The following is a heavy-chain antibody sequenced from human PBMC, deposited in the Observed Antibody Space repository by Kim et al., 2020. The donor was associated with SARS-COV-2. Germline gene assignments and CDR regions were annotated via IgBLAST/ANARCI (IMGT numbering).Heavy chain of an antibody. CDR2: IDHSGST. V-gene: IGHV4-34*01. D-gene: IGHD5-12*01. CDR3: ARGPKPRGHPDY. Sequence: SETLSLTCAVYGGSFNGYYWSWIRQPPGKGLEWIGEIDHSGSTHHNPSLKSRVSIPVDTSKNQFSLKMSSVTAADTGVYYCARGPKPRGHPDYWGQG. CDR1: GGSFNGYY. J-gene: IGHJ4*02.